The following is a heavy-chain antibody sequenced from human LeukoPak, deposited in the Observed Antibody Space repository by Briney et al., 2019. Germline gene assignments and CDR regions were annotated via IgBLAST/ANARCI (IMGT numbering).Heavy chain of an antibody. Sequence: SVKVSCKASGGTFSSYAISWVRQAPGQGLEWMGRIIPIFGTANYAQKLQGRVTITTDESTSTAYMELSSLRSEDTAVYYCARGSLMDSSGYYDYWGQGTLVTVSS. J-gene: IGHJ4*02. CDR3: ARGSLMDSSGYYDY. CDR1: GGTFSSYA. V-gene: IGHV1-69*05. CDR2: IIPIFGTA. D-gene: IGHD3-22*01.